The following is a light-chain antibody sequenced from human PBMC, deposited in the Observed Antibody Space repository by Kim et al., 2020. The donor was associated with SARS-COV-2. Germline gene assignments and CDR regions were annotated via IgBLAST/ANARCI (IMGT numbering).Light chain of an antibody. Sequence: VSPGERATLSCRASQSVSSYLAWYQQKPGQAPMRLIYDASNRATGIPARFSGSGSGTDFTLTISSLEPEDFAVYYCQQRSNWPKTFGQGTKVDIK. CDR1: QSVSSY. CDR3: QQRSNWPKT. V-gene: IGKV3-11*01. J-gene: IGKJ1*01. CDR2: DAS.